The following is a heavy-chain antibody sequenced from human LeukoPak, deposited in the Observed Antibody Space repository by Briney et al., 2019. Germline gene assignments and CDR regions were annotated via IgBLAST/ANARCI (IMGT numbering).Heavy chain of an antibody. D-gene: IGHD1-7*01. CDR1: GYSFTSFW. V-gene: IGHV5-10-1*01. CDR3: ARHESITGTAWVAY. CDR2: IDPSDSYT. J-gene: IGHJ4*02. Sequence: GESLKISCKGSGYSFTSFWISWVRQMPGKGLEWMGRIDPSDSYTNYSPSFQGHVTISADKSISTAYLQWSSLKASDTAVYYCARHESITGTAWVAYWGQGTLVTVSS.